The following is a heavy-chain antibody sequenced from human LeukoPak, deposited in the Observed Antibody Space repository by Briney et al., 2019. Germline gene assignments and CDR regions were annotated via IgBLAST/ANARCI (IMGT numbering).Heavy chain of an antibody. CDR2: IWYDGSNK. V-gene: IGHV3-33*01. D-gene: IGHD6-19*01. CDR1: GFTFRNYG. J-gene: IGHJ4*02. Sequence: GGSLRLSCAASGFTFRNYGMQWVRQAPGKGLEGVAIIWYDGSNKYYADSVKGRFTISRDDSKNTLYLQMNSLRAEDTAVYYCARDPSIGLAGVYFDYWGQGALVTVSS. CDR3: ARDPSIGLAGVYFDY.